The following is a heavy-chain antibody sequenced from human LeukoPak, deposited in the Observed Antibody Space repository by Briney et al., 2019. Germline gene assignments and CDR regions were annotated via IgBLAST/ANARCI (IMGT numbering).Heavy chain of an antibody. J-gene: IGHJ4*02. V-gene: IGHV3-48*03. CDR2: VSSSGSTI. CDR3: ARDLNWETY. D-gene: IGHD7-27*01. CDR1: GFTFSRYE. Sequence: GGSLRLSCAAPGFTFSRYEMNWVPQAPGKGLEWVSYVSSSGSTIYYADSVKGRFTISRDNAKNSLYLQMNSLRAEDTAVYYCARDLNWETYWGQGTLVSVSS.